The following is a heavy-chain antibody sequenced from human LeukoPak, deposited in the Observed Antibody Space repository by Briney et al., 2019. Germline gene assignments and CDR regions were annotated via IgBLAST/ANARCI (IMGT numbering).Heavy chain of an antibody. CDR3: ARESVYCSGGSCYRLFDY. Sequence: SETLSLTCTVAGGSISGSPYYWGWIRQPPGKGLEWIGSMFYDGSTYDNPSLKSRVTMSVDTSKNQFSLKLSSVTAADTAVYYCARESVYCSGGSCYRLFDYWGQGTLVTVSS. J-gene: IGHJ4*02. CDR1: GGSISGSPYY. CDR2: MFYDGST. V-gene: IGHV4-39*02. D-gene: IGHD2-15*01.